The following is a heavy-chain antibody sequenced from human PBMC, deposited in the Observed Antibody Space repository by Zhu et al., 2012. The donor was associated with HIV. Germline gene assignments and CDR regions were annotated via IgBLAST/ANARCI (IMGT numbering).Heavy chain of an antibody. D-gene: IGHD1-14*01. Sequence: QVQLQESGPGLVKPSETLSLTCTVSGGSISSSSYYWGWIRQPPGKGLEWIGSIYYSGSTYYNPSLKSRVTISVDTSKNQFSLKLSSVTAADTAVYYCATSQPGGAFDIWGQGTMVTVSS. CDR1: GGSISSSSYY. V-gene: IGHV4-39*01. J-gene: IGHJ3*02. CDR3: ATSQPGGAFDI. CDR2: IYYSGST.